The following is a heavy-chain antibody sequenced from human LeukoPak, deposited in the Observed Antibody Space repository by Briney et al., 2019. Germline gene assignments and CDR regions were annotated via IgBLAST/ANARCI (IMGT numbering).Heavy chain of an antibody. CDR3: AKDHGSSDWYYFDY. J-gene: IGHJ4*02. V-gene: IGHV3-23*01. CDR2: ISGSGDRT. D-gene: IGHD6-13*01. Sequence: PGGSLRLSCAASGFTFSSYGMSWVRQAPGKGLEWVSAISGSGDRTYYADSVKGRFTISRDNSKNTLYLQMNTLRADDTAVYYCAKDHGSSDWYYFDYWGQGTLVTVSS. CDR1: GFTFSSYG.